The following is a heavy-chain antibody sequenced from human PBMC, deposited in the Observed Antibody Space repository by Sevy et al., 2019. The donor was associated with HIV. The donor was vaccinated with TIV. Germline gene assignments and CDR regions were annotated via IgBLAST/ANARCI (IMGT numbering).Heavy chain of an antibody. Sequence: ASVKVSCKASGYTFTSYGISWVRQAPGQGLEWMGWISAYNGNTNYAQKLQGRVTMTTDRSTSTAYMELRSLRSDDTAVYYCARDHSSGSYYWYFDLWGRGTLVTVSS. J-gene: IGHJ2*01. CDR2: ISAYNGNT. CDR1: GYTFTSYG. D-gene: IGHD6-19*01. V-gene: IGHV1-18*01. CDR3: ARDHSSGSYYWYFDL.